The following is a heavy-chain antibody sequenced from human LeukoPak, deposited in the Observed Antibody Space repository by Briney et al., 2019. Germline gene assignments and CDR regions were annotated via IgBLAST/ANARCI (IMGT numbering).Heavy chain of an antibody. J-gene: IGHJ2*01. CDR3: ARVPQGLADWYFDL. Sequence: SETLSLTCTVSGGSISSYYWSWIRQPPGKGLEWIGNIYSSGSTNYNPSLKSRVTISVDTSKNQFSLKLSSVTAADTAVYYCARVPQGLADWYFDLWGRGTLVTVSS. CDR1: GGSISSYY. CDR2: IYSSGST. D-gene: IGHD6-6*01. V-gene: IGHV4-59*01.